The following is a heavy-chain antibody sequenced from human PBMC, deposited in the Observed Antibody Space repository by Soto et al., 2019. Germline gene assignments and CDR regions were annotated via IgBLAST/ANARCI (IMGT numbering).Heavy chain of an antibody. CDR3: AKVYGGSLLFKL. Sequence: GGSLRLSCAASGFTFXSYAMSWVRQAPGKGLEWVSAISGSGGSTYYADSVKGRFTISRDNSKNTLYLQMNSLRAEDTAVYYCAKVYGGSLLFKLWGQGSMVTVSS. CDR2: ISGSGGST. J-gene: IGHJ3*01. D-gene: IGHD4-17*01. V-gene: IGHV3-23*01. CDR1: GFTFXSYA.